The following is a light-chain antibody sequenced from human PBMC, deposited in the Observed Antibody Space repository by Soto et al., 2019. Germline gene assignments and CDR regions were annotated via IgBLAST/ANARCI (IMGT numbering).Light chain of an antibody. CDR1: QSVSSN. CDR3: QQYNNWTT. Sequence: EIVMTQSPATLSVSPGERATLSCRASQSVSSNLAWYQQKPGQAPRLLIYGASTRATGIPARFSGSGSGTEFTLTISSLQSEEFAVYYCQQYNNWTTFGQGTKVAIK. V-gene: IGKV3-15*01. CDR2: GAS. J-gene: IGKJ1*01.